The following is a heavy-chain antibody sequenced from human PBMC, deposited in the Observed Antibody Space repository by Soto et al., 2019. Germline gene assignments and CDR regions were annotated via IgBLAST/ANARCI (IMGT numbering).Heavy chain of an antibody. CDR2: ISSSSSTI. J-gene: IGHJ1*01. Sequence: PGGSLRLSCGASGFIFSSYSTNWVRQAPGKGLEWVSYISSSSSTIYYADSVKGRFTISRDNAKNSLYLQMNSLSAEDTAVYYCASPPVVSSGYREHFQNWGQGTLVTVSS. V-gene: IGHV3-48*01. CDR1: GFIFSSYS. D-gene: IGHD5-18*01. CDR3: ASPPVVSSGYREHFQN.